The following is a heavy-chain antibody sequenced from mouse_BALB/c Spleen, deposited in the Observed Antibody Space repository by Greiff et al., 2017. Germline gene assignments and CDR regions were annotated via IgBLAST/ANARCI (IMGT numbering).Heavy chain of an antibody. V-gene: IGHV3-2*02. CDR3: AKEGYGSRRYFDY. CDR2: ISYSGST. D-gene: IGHD1-1*01. J-gene: IGHJ2*01. Sequence: EVQGVESGPGLVKPSQSLSLTGTVTGYSITSDYAWNWIRQFPGNKLEWMGYISYSGSTSYNPSLKSRISITRDTSKNQFFLQLNSVTTEDTATYYCAKEGYGSRRYFDYWGQGTTLTVSS. CDR1: GYSITSDYA.